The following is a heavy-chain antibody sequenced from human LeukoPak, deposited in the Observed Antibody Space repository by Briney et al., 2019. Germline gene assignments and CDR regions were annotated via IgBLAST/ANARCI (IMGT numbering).Heavy chain of an antibody. CDR1: GFTFSSYS. J-gene: IGHJ4*02. CDR3: AREAVAGVFDY. CDR2: ISSNSSYI. V-gene: IGHV3-21*01. D-gene: IGHD6-19*01. Sequence: GGSLRLSCAASGFTFSSYSMNWVRQAPGKGLEWVSSISSNSSYIYYADSVKGRFTISRDNAKNSLYLQMNSLRAEDTAVYYCAREAVAGVFDYWGQGTLVTVSS.